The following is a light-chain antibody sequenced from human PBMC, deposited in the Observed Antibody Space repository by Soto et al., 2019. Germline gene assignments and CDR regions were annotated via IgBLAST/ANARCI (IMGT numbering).Light chain of an antibody. CDR3: QQYNHYST. V-gene: IGKV1-5*01. CDR1: QSISRW. CDR2: GAS. Sequence: DIQMTQSPSTLSASVGDRVTITCRASQSISRWVAWYQQKPGKAPKLLIYGASSLESGVPSRFSGSGSGTEFTLTISSLQPDDFATYYCQQYNHYSTFGQGTKLEIK. J-gene: IGKJ2*01.